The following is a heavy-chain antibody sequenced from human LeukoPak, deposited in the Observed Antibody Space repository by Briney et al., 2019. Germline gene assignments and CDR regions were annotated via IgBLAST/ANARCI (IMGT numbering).Heavy chain of an antibody. Sequence: SETLSLTCAVSGGSISSSSYYWGWIRQPPGKGLEWIGSIYYSGSTYYNPSLKSRVTLSVDTSKNQFSLKLSSVTAANTVFYYCARLDYATLYHWGQGTLVTVSS. V-gene: IGHV4-39*01. CDR3: ARLDYATLYH. CDR2: IYYSGST. CDR1: GGSISSSSYY. J-gene: IGHJ5*02. D-gene: IGHD3-16*01.